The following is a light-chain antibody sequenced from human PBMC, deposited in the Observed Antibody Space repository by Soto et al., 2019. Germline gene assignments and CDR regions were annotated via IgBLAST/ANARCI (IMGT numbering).Light chain of an antibody. CDR2: EVS. J-gene: IGLJ3*02. CDR1: SSDIGTYNR. CDR3: SSYTSSSTWV. V-gene: IGLV2-18*02. Sequence: QSALTQPPSVSGSPGQSVTISCTGTSSDIGTYNRVSWYHQPPGTAPKLLIFEVSYRPSGVPDRFSGSKSGYTASLTISGHQTEDEGDYFCSSYTSSSTWVFGGGTQLTVL.